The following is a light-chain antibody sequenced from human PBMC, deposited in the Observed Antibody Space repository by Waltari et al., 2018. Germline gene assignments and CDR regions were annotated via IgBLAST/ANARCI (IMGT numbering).Light chain of an antibody. V-gene: IGLV2-14*03. CDR1: RSDAGGYIY. J-gene: IGLJ2*01. CDR3: SSYISSDTLEL. CDR2: DVT. Sequence: HSALTQPASVSGSPGQSITISCTGTRSDAGGYIYVSWYQQHPGNAPKLLIFDVTYRPSGISNRFSGSNTGNTASLTSSGLQAEDEADYYCSSYISSDTLELFGGGTSLTVL.